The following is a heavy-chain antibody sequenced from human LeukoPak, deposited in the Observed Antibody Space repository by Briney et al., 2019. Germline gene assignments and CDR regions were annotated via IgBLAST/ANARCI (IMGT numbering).Heavy chain of an antibody. CDR1: GGSISSYY. Sequence: SETLSLTCTVSGGSISSYYWSWIRQPPGKGLEWIGYIYYSGSTYYNPSLKSRVTISVDTSKNQFSLKLSSVTAADTAVYYCAREGDAYDYFDYWGQGTLVTVSS. CDR2: IYYSGST. D-gene: IGHD2-2*01. CDR3: AREGDAYDYFDY. V-gene: IGHV4-59*01. J-gene: IGHJ4*02.